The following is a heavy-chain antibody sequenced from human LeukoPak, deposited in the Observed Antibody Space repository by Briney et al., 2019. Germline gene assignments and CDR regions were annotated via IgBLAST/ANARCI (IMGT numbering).Heavy chain of an antibody. V-gene: IGHV3-73*01. J-gene: IGHJ4*02. CDR2: IRSKANSYAT. CDR1: GFTFSGSA. Sequence: GGSLRLSCAASGFTFSGSAMHWVRQASGKGLEWVGRIRSKANSYATAYAASVKGRFTISRDDSKNTAYLQMNSLKTEDTAVYYCARGYDSSAYYPFNYWGQGTLVTVSS. D-gene: IGHD3-22*01. CDR3: ARGYDSSAYYPFNY.